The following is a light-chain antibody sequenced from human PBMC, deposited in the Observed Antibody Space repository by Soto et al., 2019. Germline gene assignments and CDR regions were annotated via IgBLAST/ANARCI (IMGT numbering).Light chain of an antibody. CDR3: QQYGSWT. CDR1: QTISSNN. CDR2: GTS. J-gene: IGKJ1*01. Sequence: EIVLTQSPGTLSVSPGEGATLSCRASQTISSNNLAWYQQKPGQAPSLLIYGTSSRATGIPDRFSGSGSGTDFTLTISRLEPEDSAIYYCQQYGSWTFGQGTKVEIK. V-gene: IGKV3-20*01.